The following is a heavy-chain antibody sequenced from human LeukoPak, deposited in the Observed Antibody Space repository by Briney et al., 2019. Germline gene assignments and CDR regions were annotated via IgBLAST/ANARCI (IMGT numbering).Heavy chain of an antibody. Sequence: SETLSLTCTVSGGSINNYYWSWIRQPPGKGLEWIGYIHYSGSTNYNPSLKSRVTISVDTSKNDFSLKLSSVTAADTAVYYCARSSNMVRGDPFDYWGQGTLVTVSS. D-gene: IGHD3-10*01. V-gene: IGHV4-59*01. CDR2: IHYSGST. CDR1: GGSINNYY. J-gene: IGHJ4*02. CDR3: ARSSNMVRGDPFDY.